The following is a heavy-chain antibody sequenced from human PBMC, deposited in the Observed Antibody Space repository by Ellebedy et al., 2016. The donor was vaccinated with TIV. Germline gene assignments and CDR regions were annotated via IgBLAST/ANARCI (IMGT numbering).Heavy chain of an antibody. CDR3: ARRYYDKSGPFDF. Sequence: GESLKISCKTSGYTFTTYWIAWVRQMPGKGLEWVGIIYPVDSDTKYSPSFQGQVTISADKSITTAYLQWSSLKASDTAMYYCARRYYDKSGPFDFWGQGTLVTVSS. CDR2: IYPVDSDT. D-gene: IGHD3-22*01. J-gene: IGHJ4*02. CDR1: GYTFTTYW. V-gene: IGHV5-51*01.